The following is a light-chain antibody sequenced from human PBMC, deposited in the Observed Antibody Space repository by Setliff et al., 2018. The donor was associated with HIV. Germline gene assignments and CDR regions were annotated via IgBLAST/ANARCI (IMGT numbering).Light chain of an antibody. CDR1: SSDVGIYNL. Sequence: QSVLTQPASVSGSPGQSIAISCTGTSSDVGIYNLVSWYQHHPGKAPKLIIYEVNKRPSGVSNRFSGSKSGNTASLTISGLQPEDETDYYCCSYTTYSTYVVGTGTKVTVL. V-gene: IGLV2-23*02. CDR2: EVN. J-gene: IGLJ1*01. CDR3: CSYTTYSTYV.